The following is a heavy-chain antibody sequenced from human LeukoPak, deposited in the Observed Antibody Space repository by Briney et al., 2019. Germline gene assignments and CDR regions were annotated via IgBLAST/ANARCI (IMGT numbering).Heavy chain of an antibody. V-gene: IGHV1-69*13. CDR1: GGTFSSYA. J-gene: IGHJ5*02. D-gene: IGHD2-15*01. Sequence: SVKVSCQASGGTFSSYAISWVRQAPGQGLEWMGGIIPIFGTANYAQKFQGRVTITADESTSTAYMALSGLRSEDTAVYYCARDLGYFVNWFDPWGQGTLVTVSS. CDR2: IIPIFGTA. CDR3: ARDLGYFVNWFDP.